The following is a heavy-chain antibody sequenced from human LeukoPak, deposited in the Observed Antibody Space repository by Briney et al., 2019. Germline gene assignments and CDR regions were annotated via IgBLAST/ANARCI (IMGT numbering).Heavy chain of an antibody. CDR1: GGSISNYY. CDR2: IYYSGST. Sequence: PSETLSLTCTVSGGSISNYYWSWIRQPPGRGLEWIGYIYYSGSTNYNPSLTSRVTISVDTSKNQFSLKLSSVTAADTAVYYCARQTLTYYYDSSGYPLGWFDPWGQGTLVTVSS. D-gene: IGHD3-22*01. CDR3: ARQTLTYYYDSSGYPLGWFDP. V-gene: IGHV4-59*08. J-gene: IGHJ5*02.